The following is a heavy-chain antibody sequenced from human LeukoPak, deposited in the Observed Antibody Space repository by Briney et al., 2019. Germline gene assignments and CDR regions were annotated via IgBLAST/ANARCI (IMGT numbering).Heavy chain of an antibody. CDR1: GYTFTGYY. Sequence: GASVKVSCKASGYTFTGYYMHWVRQAPGQGLEWMGWINPNSGGTNYAQKFQGRVTMTRDTSISTAYMELSRLRSDDTAVYYCARVVGGYSYPELRSEEAFDIWGQGTMVTVSS. CDR2: INPNSGGT. CDR3: ARVVGGYSYPELRSEEAFDI. J-gene: IGHJ3*02. D-gene: IGHD5-18*01. V-gene: IGHV1-2*02.